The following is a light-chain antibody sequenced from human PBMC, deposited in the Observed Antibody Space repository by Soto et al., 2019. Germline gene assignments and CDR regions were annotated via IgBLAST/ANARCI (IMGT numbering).Light chain of an antibody. CDR1: QSVSSY. CDR2: DAS. CDR3: QQRSNWPLT. J-gene: IGKJ4*01. Sequence: EIVMTQSPATLSVSAGERATLSCRASQSVSSYLAWYQQKPGQAPRLLIYDASNRATGIPARFSGSGSGTDFTLTISSLEPADFAVYYCQQRSNWPLTFGGGTKVDI. V-gene: IGKV3-11*01.